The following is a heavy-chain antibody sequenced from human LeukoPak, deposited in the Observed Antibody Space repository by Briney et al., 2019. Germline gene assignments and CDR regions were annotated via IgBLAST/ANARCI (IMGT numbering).Heavy chain of an antibody. J-gene: IGHJ4*02. V-gene: IGHV4-34*01. CDR3: VTYYYGSSAPKRNY. Sequence: PSETLSLTCAVYGGSFSDYFWSWIRQPPGKGLEWIWEISHSGSTTYNPSLRSRVTISGDTSKKQFSLKLSSVTAADTAVYYCVTYYYGSSAPKRNYWGQGILVTVSS. CDR1: GGSFSDYF. D-gene: IGHD3-22*01. CDR2: ISHSGST.